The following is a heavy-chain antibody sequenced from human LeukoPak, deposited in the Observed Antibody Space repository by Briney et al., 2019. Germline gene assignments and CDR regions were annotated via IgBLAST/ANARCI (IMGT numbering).Heavy chain of an antibody. Sequence: PGGSLRLSCVASGFTFSSYSLNWVRQAPGKGLEWVSSISRSSGNTYYADSVKGRFTISRDNAKNSLYLQMSSLRADDTAVYYCARPLKYSSSSGRGGYFDYWGQGTLVTVSS. CDR2: ISRSSGNT. J-gene: IGHJ4*02. D-gene: IGHD6-6*01. CDR3: ARPLKYSSSSGRGGYFDY. V-gene: IGHV3-21*04. CDR1: GFTFSSYS.